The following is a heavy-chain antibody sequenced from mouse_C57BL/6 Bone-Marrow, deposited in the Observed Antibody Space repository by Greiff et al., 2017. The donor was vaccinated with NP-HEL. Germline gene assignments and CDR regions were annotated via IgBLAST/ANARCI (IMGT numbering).Heavy chain of an antibody. CDR3: ARSYYYGSVYYYAMDY. CDR2: IHPNSGST. CDR1: GYTFTSYW. V-gene: IGHV1-64*01. J-gene: IGHJ4*01. D-gene: IGHD1-1*01. Sequence: VQLQQPGAELVKPGASVKLSCKASGYTFTSYWMHWVKQRPGQGLEWIGMIHPNSGSTNYNEKFKSKATLTVDKSSSTAYMQRSSLTSEDSAVYYLARSYYYGSVYYYAMDYWGQGTSVTVSS.